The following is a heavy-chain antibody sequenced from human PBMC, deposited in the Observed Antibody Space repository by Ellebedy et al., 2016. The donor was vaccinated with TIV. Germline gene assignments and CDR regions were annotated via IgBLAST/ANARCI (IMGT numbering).Heavy chain of an antibody. Sequence: MPGGSLRLSCTVSGDSISAYYWNWIRQSPGKGLEWIACISYSGSTNYNPSLRSRVTMALDTSKKQFSLRLASVTAADMAIYYCARSLSLGGYYAWFDPWGQGTLVTVSS. CDR2: ISYSGST. J-gene: IGHJ5*02. CDR3: ARSLSLGGYYAWFDP. V-gene: IGHV4-59*01. CDR1: GDSISAYY. D-gene: IGHD3-3*01.